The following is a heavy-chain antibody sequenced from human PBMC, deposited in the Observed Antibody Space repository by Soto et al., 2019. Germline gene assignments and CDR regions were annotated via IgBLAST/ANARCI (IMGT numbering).Heavy chain of an antibody. CDR3: AADGGTLGVVIMGGLYAFDM. CDR1: GFTFTSSA. V-gene: IGHV1-58*01. CDR2: IVVGSGNT. J-gene: IGHJ3*02. D-gene: IGHD3-3*01. Sequence: SVKVSCKASGFTFTSSAVQWVRQARGQRLEWIGWIVVGSGNTNYAQKFQERVTITRDMSTSTAYMELSSLRSEDTAVYYFAADGGTLGVVIMGGLYAFDMWGKGKMVTLPS.